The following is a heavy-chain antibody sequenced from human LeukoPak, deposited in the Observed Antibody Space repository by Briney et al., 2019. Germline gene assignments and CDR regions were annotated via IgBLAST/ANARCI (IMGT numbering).Heavy chain of an antibody. CDR3: AKKRDAFDT. CDR2: LTDSGGTT. D-gene: IGHD5-24*01. J-gene: IGHJ3*02. Sequence: RGSLRLSCVASGFTFGNYAMGWLRQAPGRRPEWVSSLTDSGGTTYYVDSVKGRFAISRDNSKNTLYLHMNSLRADDTAVYYCAKKRDAFDTWGQGTVVTVSS. CDR1: GFTFGNYA. V-gene: IGHV3-23*01.